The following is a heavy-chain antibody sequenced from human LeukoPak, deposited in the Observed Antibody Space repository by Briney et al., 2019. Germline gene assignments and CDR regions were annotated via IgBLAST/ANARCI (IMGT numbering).Heavy chain of an antibody. Sequence: SETLSLTCAVYGGSFSGYYWSWIRQPPGKGLEWIGEINHSGSTNYNPSLKSRVTISVDTSKNQFSLKLSSVTATDTAVYYCARGLAVGGSSAWYVWFDPWGQGTLVTVSS. J-gene: IGHJ5*02. V-gene: IGHV4-34*01. CDR3: ARGLAVGGSSAWYVWFDP. CDR1: GGSFSGYY. D-gene: IGHD6-19*01. CDR2: INHSGST.